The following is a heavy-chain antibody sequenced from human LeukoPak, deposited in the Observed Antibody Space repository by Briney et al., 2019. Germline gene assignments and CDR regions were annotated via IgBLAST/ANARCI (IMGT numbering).Heavy chain of an antibody. D-gene: IGHD3-16*01. CDR2: ISGSGGST. Sequence: GGSLRLSCAASGFTFSRYAMSWVRQAPGKGLEWVSAISGSGGSTYYAVSVKGRFTIPRDNSRNTLYLQMNSLRAEDTAVYCCAKGYYDYVWGSYYFVYWGQGTLVTVSS. CDR1: GFTFSRYA. V-gene: IGHV3-23*01. CDR3: AKGYYDYVWGSYYFVY. J-gene: IGHJ4*02.